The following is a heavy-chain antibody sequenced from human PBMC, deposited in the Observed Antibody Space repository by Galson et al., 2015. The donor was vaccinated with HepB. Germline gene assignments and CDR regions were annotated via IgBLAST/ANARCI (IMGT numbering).Heavy chain of an antibody. V-gene: IGHV4-59*01. J-gene: IGHJ5*02. Sequence: ETLSLTCTVSGGSISSYYWGWIRQPPGKGLEWIGHIYYRGNTYYNSSLKSRVTISIDMSKNQFSLKLNSMTAAGTAIYYCAKDQITVFGVVRIEYNWFDPWGQGTLVTVSS. CDR1: GGSISSYY. D-gene: IGHD3-3*01. CDR2: IYYRGNT. CDR3: AKDQITVFGVVRIEYNWFDP.